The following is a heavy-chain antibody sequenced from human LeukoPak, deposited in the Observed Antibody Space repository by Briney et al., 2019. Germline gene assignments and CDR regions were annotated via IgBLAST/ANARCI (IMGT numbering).Heavy chain of an antibody. CDR3: ARSPYHYDSSGYYGYFDY. CDR2: IIPIFGTA. Sequence: SVKVSCKASGGTFSSYAISWVRQAPGQGLEWMGGIIPIFGTANYAQKFQGRVTITADESTSTAYMELSSLRSEDTAVYYCARSPYHYDSSGYYGYFDYWGQGTLVTVSS. D-gene: IGHD3-22*01. J-gene: IGHJ4*02. CDR1: GGTFSSYA. V-gene: IGHV1-69*13.